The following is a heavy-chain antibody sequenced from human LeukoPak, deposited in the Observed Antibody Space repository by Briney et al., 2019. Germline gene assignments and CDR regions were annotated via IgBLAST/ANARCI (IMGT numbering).Heavy chain of an antibody. CDR3: AREACREVGLMWPRLGGQDCRYDH. CDR2: ITPFLGIA. V-gene: IGHV1-69*04. CDR1: GDTFSSYA. J-gene: IGHJ4*02. Sequence: ASVKVSCKASGDTFSSYAINWVRQAPGQGPEWMGRITPFLGIANYPQKFQGRVTITADESTTTVYMELSSLRSEDTAVYYCAREACREVGLMWPRLGGQDCRYDHWGQGTLVTVYS. D-gene: IGHD3-16*01.